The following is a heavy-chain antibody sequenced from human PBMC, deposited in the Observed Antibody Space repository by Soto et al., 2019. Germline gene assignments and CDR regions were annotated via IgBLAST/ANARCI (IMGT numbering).Heavy chain of an antibody. CDR2: IGGYNGNT. Sequence: HVHLVQSGAEVKKPGASVQVTCKASGYTFTTYGISWVRQAPGQGLEWMGWIGGYNGNTKYAQKFQGRVTMTTDTSTRTGYVELRSLRSDDTAVYYCARGDYGRGADHWGQGTLVTVSS. D-gene: IGHD4-17*01. CDR3: ARGDYGRGADH. J-gene: IGHJ4*02. V-gene: IGHV1-18*01. CDR1: GYTFTTYG.